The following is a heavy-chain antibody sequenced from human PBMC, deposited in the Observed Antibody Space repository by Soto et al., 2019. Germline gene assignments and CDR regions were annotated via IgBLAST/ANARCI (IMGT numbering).Heavy chain of an antibody. CDR2: ISAYDGKT. Sequence: ASVKVSGKTSGYTFNTYGINWVRQAPGQGLELMGWISAYDGKTTHAEKFQGRVTLTTDTSTSTAYMELRSLRSDDTAIYYCARDPHEFWTSYWFDPWGQGTQVTVCS. D-gene: IGHD3-3*01. J-gene: IGHJ5*02. CDR1: GYTFNTYG. V-gene: IGHV1-18*01. CDR3: ARDPHEFWTSYWFDP.